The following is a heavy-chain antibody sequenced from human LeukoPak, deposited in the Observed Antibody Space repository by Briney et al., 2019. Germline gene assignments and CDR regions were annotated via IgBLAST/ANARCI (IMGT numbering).Heavy chain of an antibody. J-gene: IGHJ4*02. Sequence: KPSETLSLTCTVSGXSISPFYWSWIRQPPGKGLEWIAYIYYSGSTRYNPSLKSRVAISVDTSNNQVSLKLSSVTAADTAVYYCARHGYCSGGSCYWDYWGQGTLVTVSS. D-gene: IGHD2-15*01. V-gene: IGHV4-59*08. CDR1: GXSISPFY. CDR3: ARHGYCSGGSCYWDY. CDR2: IYYSGST.